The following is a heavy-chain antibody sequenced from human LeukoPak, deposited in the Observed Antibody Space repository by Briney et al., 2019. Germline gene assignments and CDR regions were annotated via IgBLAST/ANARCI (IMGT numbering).Heavy chain of an antibody. CDR2: ISWDGGGT. CDR1: GFTFSDYY. Sequence: SGGSLRLSCAASGFTFSDYYMSWIRQAPGKGLEWVSLISWDGGGTYYADTVKGRFTISRDNSKNSLYLQMNSLRAEDTALYYCAKDMAAYYYASGNIDYWGQGTLVTVSS. CDR3: AKDMAAYYYASGNIDY. D-gene: IGHD3-10*01. V-gene: IGHV3-43D*03. J-gene: IGHJ4*02.